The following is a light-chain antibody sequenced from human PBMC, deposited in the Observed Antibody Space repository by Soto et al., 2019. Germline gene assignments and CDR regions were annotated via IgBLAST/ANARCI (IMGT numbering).Light chain of an antibody. J-gene: IGKJ2*01. V-gene: IGKV3D-15*01. CDR2: GAS. Sequence: EIVMTQSPATLSVSPGERATLSCRASQSVNSNLAWYQQKPGQAPRLLIYGASTRATGIPARFSGSGSRTEFTLTISGLHSEDFAVYYCQQYFNLYTFGQGTKLEIK. CDR1: QSVNSN. CDR3: QQYFNLYT.